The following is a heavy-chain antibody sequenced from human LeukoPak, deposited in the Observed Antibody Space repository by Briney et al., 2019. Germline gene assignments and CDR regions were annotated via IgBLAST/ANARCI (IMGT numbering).Heavy chain of an antibody. CDR3: ARDHQIAAAAGDY. CDR1: GGTFSSYA. V-gene: IGHV1-69*05. Sequence: ASVKVSCKASGGTFSSYAISWVRQAPGQGLEWMGGIIPIFGTANYAQKLQGRVTMTTDTSTSTAYMELRSLRSDDTAVYYCARDHQIAAAAGDYWGQGTLVTVSS. CDR2: IIPIFGTA. D-gene: IGHD6-13*01. J-gene: IGHJ4*02.